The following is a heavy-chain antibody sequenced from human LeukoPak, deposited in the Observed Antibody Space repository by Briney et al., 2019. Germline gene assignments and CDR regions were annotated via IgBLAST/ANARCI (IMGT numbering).Heavy chain of an antibody. Sequence: SETLSLTCTVSGGSISSSGFYWGWIRQPPGKGLEWIGTVYFSGRTYYNPSLKTRVTISVDTSKNQFSLKLTSVTAADTAVYYCARAGGYDYNWFDPWGQGTLVTVSS. CDR3: ARAGGYDYNWFDP. CDR2: VYFSGRT. J-gene: IGHJ5*02. CDR1: GGSISSSGFY. D-gene: IGHD5-12*01. V-gene: IGHV4-39*07.